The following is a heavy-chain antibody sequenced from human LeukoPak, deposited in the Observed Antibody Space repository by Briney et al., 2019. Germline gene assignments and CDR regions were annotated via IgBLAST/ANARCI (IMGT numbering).Heavy chain of an antibody. D-gene: IGHD5-12*01. Sequence: ASVKVSCKASGYTFTSYDINRVRQATGQGLEWMGWMNPNSGNTGYAQKFQGRVTMTRNTSISTAYMELSSLRSEDTAVYYCARESSGYDSYSYYYYGMDVWGQGTTVTVSS. V-gene: IGHV1-8*01. CDR3: ARESSGYDSYSYYYYGMDV. CDR1: GYTFTSYD. CDR2: MNPNSGNT. J-gene: IGHJ6*02.